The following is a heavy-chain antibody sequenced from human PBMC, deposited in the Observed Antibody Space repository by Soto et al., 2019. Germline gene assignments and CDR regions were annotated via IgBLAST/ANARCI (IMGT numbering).Heavy chain of an antibody. CDR1: GYSFPSYW. Sequence: PGESLKISCKGSGYSFPSYWISWVRQMPGKGLEWMGRIDPSDSYTNYSPSFLGHVTISADKSISTAYLQWSSLKASDTAMYYCAREPALAARPGYYYYGMDVWGQGTTVTVSS. V-gene: IGHV5-10-1*01. J-gene: IGHJ6*02. CDR2: IDPSDSYT. CDR3: AREPALAARPGYYYYGMDV. D-gene: IGHD6-6*01.